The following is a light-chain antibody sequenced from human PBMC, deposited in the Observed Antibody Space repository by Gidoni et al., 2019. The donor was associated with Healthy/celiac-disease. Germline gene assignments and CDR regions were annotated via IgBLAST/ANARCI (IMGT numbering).Light chain of an antibody. V-gene: IGKV3-20*01. CDR1: QSVSSSY. CDR3: PQYGSSPPVT. CDR2: GAS. J-gene: IGKJ1*01. Sequence: EGVSTQSPGILSLSPGESATRSSRASQSVSSSYLAWYQHKPGQAPSLLIYGASSTATGLPARFSGSGSGTDFTLTIRRLEPEDFAVYYCPQYGSSPPVTFGQGTKVEIK.